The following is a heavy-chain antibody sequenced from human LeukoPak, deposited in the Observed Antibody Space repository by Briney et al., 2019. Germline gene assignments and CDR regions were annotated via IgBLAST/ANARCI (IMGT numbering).Heavy chain of an antibody. Sequence: SSETLSLTCTVSGGSISSGDYYWSWIGQPPGKGLEWIGYIYYSGSTYYNPSLKSRVTISVDTSKNQFSLKLSSVTAADTAVYYCARDSADTAVALYYYYMDVWGKGTTVTVSS. CDR2: IYYSGST. J-gene: IGHJ6*03. D-gene: IGHD5-18*01. CDR1: GGSISSGDYY. CDR3: ARDSADTAVALYYYYMDV. V-gene: IGHV4-30-4*08.